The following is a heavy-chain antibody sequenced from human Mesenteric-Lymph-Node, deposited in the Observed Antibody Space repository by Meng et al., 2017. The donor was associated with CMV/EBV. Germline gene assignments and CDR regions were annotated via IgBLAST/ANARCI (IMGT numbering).Heavy chain of an antibody. V-gene: IGHV1-2*02. CDR3: ARDLDSGSYWWY. J-gene: IGHJ4*02. D-gene: IGHD1-26*01. CDR1: GYTFTSYG. CDR2: INPNSGGT. Sequence: ASVKVSCKASGYTFTSYGISWVRQAPGQGLEWMGWINPNSGGTNYAQKFQGRVTMTRDTSISTAYMELSRLRSDDTAVYYCARDLDSGSYWWYWGQGTLVTSPQ.